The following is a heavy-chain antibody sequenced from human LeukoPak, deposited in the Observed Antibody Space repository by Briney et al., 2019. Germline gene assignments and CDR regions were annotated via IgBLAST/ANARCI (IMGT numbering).Heavy chain of an antibody. J-gene: IGHJ3*02. CDR1: GFTFTSYW. CDR2: IKQDGSEK. CDR3: AIEGYWASDI. Sequence: GGSLRLSCAASGFTFTSYWMSWVRQAPGKGLEWVATIKQDGSEKYYVDSVKGRFTISRDNTKNSLYLQMNSLRAEDTAVYYCAIEGYWASDIWGQGTMVTVSS. D-gene: IGHD2-8*02. V-gene: IGHV3-7*01.